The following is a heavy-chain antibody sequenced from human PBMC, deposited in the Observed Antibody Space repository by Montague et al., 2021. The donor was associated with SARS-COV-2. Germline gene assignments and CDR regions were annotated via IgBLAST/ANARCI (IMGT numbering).Heavy chain of an antibody. Sequence: SETLFLTCTVSGGSISSSSYYWVWIRQPPGKGLEWIGSIYYSGSTYYNPSLKSRVTISVDTSKNQFSLKLSSVTAADTAVYYCATITLGYCTNGVCHPPDYWGQGTLVTVSS. J-gene: IGHJ4*02. CDR3: ATITLGYCTNGVCHPPDY. CDR2: IYYSGST. CDR1: GGSISSSSYY. V-gene: IGHV4-39*01. D-gene: IGHD2-8*01.